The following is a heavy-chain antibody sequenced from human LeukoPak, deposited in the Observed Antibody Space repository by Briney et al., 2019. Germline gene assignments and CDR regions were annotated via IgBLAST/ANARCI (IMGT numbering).Heavy chain of an antibody. CDR2: INHSGST. V-gene: IGHV4-34*01. Sequence: SETLSLTCAVYGGSFSGYYWSWIRQPPGKGLEWIGEINHSGSTNYNPSLKSRVTISVDTSKNQFSLKLSSVTAEDTAVYYCARPGGNVNAFDIWGQGTMVTVSS. CDR1: GGSFSGYY. J-gene: IGHJ3*02. D-gene: IGHD4-23*01. CDR3: ARPGGNVNAFDI.